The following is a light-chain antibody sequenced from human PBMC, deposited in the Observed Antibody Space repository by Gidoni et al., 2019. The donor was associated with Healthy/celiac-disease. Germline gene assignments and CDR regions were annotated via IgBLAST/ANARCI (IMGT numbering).Light chain of an antibody. Sequence: DIQMTQSPSSLSAAVGDSVTITCRASQSISSYLNWYQQKPGKAPKLLIYAASSLQSGVPSRFSGSGSGTDFTLTISSLQPEDFATYYCQQSYSTPGTFXXXTKVEIK. CDR2: AAS. CDR1: QSISSY. V-gene: IGKV1-39*01. J-gene: IGKJ1*01. CDR3: QQSYSTPGT.